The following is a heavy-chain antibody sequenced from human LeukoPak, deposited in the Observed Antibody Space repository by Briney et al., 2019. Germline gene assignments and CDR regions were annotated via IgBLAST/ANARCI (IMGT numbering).Heavy chain of an antibody. V-gene: IGHV3-49*04. CDR1: GFTFGDYA. Sequence: GGSLRLSCTASGFTFGDYAMSWVRQAPGKGLEWVGFIRSKAYGGTTEYAASVKGRFTISRDDSKSIAYLQMNSLKTEDTAVYYCTRDLPPINYDTGPNAFDIWGQGTMVTVSS. D-gene: IGHD3-22*01. J-gene: IGHJ3*02. CDR3: TRDLPPINYDTGPNAFDI. CDR2: IRSKAYGGTT.